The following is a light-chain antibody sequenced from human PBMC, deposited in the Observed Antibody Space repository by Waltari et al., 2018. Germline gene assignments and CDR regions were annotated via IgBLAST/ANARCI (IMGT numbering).Light chain of an antibody. J-gene: IGLJ3*02. CDR1: SSDLGGYNY. CDR3: SSFTSSSTWV. V-gene: IGLV2-14*01. CDR2: DVN. Sequence: QSALTQPASVSGSPGQSITISCTGTSSDLGGYNYVPWYQQHPGKAPKLMIYDVNNRPSGVSNRFSGSKSGNTASLTISGLQAEDEADYYCSSFTSSSTWVFGGGTNLTVL.